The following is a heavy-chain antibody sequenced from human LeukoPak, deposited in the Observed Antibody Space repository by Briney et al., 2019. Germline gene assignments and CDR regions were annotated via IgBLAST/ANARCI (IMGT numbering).Heavy chain of an antibody. CDR2: IYYSGST. D-gene: IGHD3-22*01. CDR1: GDSISRFY. Sequence: SETLSLTCTVSGDSISRFYWSWIRQPPGKGLEWIGDIYYSGSTDYNPSLKSRVTISVDRSKNQFSLKLSSVTAVDTAVFYCATHSMIVVVTGAFDIWGQGTMVTVSS. CDR3: ATHSMIVVVTGAFDI. V-gene: IGHV4-59*01. J-gene: IGHJ3*02.